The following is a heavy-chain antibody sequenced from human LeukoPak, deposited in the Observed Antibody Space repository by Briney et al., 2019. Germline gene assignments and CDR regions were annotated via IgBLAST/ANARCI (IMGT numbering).Heavy chain of an antibody. V-gene: IGHV3-9*01. CDR3: AKDTGLAAAGTLDY. CDR2: ISWNSGSI. D-gene: IGHD6-13*01. Sequence: GGSLRLSCAASGFTFSNYWMSWVRQVSGMGLEWVSGISWNSGSIGYADSVKGRFTISRDNAKNSLYLQMNSLRAEDTALYYCAKDTGLAAAGTLDYWGQGTLVTVSS. CDR1: GFTFSNYW. J-gene: IGHJ4*02.